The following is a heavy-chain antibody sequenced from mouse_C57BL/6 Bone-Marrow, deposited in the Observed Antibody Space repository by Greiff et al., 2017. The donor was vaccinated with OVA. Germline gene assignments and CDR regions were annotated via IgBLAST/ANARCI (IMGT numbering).Heavy chain of an antibody. Sequence: QVQLQQSGAELARPGASVKLSCKASGYTFTSYGISWVKQRTGQGLEWIGEIYPRSGNTYYNEKFKGKATLTADKSSSTAYMELRSLTSEDSAVYFCARSIYYDYFDYWGQGTTLTVSS. CDR3: ARSIYYDYFDY. J-gene: IGHJ2*01. V-gene: IGHV1-81*01. CDR1: GYTFTSYG. CDR2: IYPRSGNT. D-gene: IGHD2-4*01.